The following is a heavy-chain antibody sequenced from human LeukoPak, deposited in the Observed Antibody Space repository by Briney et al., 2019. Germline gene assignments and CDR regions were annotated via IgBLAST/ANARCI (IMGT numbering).Heavy chain of an antibody. Sequence: ASVKVSCKTSGYTFTSYGISWVRQAPGQGLEWMVWISAYNGNTNYAQRLQGRVTMTTDTSTSTAYMELRSLRSDDTAVYYCARVEIGLRYFDWLLPIDYWGQGTLVTVSS. CDR1: GYTFTSYG. CDR2: ISAYNGNT. J-gene: IGHJ4*02. D-gene: IGHD3-9*01. CDR3: ARVEIGLRYFDWLLPIDY. V-gene: IGHV1-18*01.